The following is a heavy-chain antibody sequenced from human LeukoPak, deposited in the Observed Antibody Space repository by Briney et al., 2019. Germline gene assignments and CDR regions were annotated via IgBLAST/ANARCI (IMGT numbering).Heavy chain of an antibody. CDR3: ARDAEQLPYFDY. V-gene: IGHV1-2*02. J-gene: IGHJ4*02. CDR1: GYTFTGYY. CDR2: INPNSGGT. D-gene: IGHD5-18*01. Sequence: ASVKVSCKASGYTFTGYYMHWVRQAPGQGLEWMGWINPNSGGTNYAQKFQGRVTMTRDTSISTAYMELSRLRSDDTAVHYCARDAEQLPYFDYWGQGTLVTVSS.